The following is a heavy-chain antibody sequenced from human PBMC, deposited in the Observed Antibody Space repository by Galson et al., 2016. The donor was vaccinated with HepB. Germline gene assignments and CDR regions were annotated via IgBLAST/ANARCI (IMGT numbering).Heavy chain of an antibody. CDR2: TLKDGNKK. J-gene: IGHJ6*02. CDR1: GITLSQYG. Sequence: SLRLSCAVSGITLSQYGMHWVRQAPGKGLEWVAVTLKDGNKKFYADSVKGRFTISRDNFKNTLYLQMSNLRAEDTAVYYCAKGPGRGWFWTLAEGHYYYGLDVWGQGTTVTVSS. CDR3: AKGPGRGWFWTLAEGHYYYGLDV. V-gene: IGHV3-30*18. D-gene: IGHD3-10*01.